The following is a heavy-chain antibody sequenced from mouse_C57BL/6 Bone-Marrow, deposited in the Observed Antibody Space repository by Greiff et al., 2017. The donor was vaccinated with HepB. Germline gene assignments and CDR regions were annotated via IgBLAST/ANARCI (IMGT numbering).Heavy chain of an antibody. CDR3: ARRDYYGSRAWFAY. CDR2: IDPSDSYT. Sequence: QVQLQQPGAELVMPGASVKLSCKASGYTFTSYWMHWVKQRPGQGLEWIGEIDPSDSYTNYNQKFKGKSTLTVDKSSSTAYMQLSSLTSEDSAVYYCARRDYYGSRAWFAYWGQGTLVTVSA. J-gene: IGHJ3*01. CDR1: GYTFTSYW. V-gene: IGHV1-69*01. D-gene: IGHD1-1*01.